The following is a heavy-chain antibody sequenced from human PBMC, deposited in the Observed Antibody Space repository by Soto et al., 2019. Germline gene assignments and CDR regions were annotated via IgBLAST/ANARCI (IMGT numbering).Heavy chain of an antibody. J-gene: IGHJ4*02. D-gene: IGHD5-12*01. CDR2: ISRGGGTI. V-gene: IGHV3-48*03. CDR1: GFTFSSYE. CDR3: ARDDSGWDY. Sequence: QRLSCAASGFTFSSYEMNWVRQAPGKGLEWVSYISRGGGTIYYADSVKGRFTVSRDNAKNSLYLQMNSLRVEDTAVYYCARDDSGWDYWGQGTLVTVSS.